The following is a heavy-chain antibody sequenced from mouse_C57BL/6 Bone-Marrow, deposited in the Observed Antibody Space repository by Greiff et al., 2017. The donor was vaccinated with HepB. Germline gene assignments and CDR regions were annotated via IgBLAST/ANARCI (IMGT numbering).Heavy chain of an antibody. CDR3: ARKKRSYYFDY. Sequence: VQLKESGAELARPGASVKLSCKASGYTFTSYGISWVKQRTGQGLEWIGEIYPRSGNTYYNEKFKGKATLTADKSSSTAYMELRSLTSEDSAVYFCARKKRSYYFDYWGQGTTLTVSS. CDR2: IYPRSGNT. CDR1: GYTFTSYG. J-gene: IGHJ2*01. V-gene: IGHV1-81*01.